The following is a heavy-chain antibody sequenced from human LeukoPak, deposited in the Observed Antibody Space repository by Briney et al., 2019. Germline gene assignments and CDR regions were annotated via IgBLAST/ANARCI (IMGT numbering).Heavy chain of an antibody. CDR1: GAYIINYY. J-gene: IGHJ3*01. CDR2: LHASETT. CDR3: VTLSSGARFDV. Sequence: SETRSLTCTVSGAYIINYYLTWVRQPAAQGLEWIGRLHASETTVYNPSLKSRVTMSMDTPKDQLSLTLTSVPAADSAIYYCVTLSSGARFDVWGQGTVVTVS. D-gene: IGHD3-22*01. V-gene: IGHV4-4*07.